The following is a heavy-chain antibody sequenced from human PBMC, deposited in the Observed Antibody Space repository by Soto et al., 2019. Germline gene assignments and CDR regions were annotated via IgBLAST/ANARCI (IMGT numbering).Heavy chain of an antibody. CDR3: AKDQGSSWYEIDY. Sequence: GGSLRLSCAASGFTFNTYDMSWVRQAPGTGLEWVSSIATSGDTTFYADSVKGRFTISRDNSKNTLYLQMNSLRAEDTAVYYCAKDQGSSWYEIDYWGQGTLVTVSS. V-gene: IGHV3-23*01. D-gene: IGHD6-13*01. CDR2: IATSGDTT. CDR1: GFTFNTYD. J-gene: IGHJ4*02.